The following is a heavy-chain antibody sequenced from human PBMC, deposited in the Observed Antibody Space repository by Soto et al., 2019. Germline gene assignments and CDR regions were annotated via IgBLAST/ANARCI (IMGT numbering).Heavy chain of an antibody. CDR2: INPSGGST. Sequence: SVKGSCTTSGYTFTSYYMHWVRQDPGQGLEWMGIINPSGGSTSYAQKFQGRVTMTRDTSTGTVYMELSSLRSEDTAVYYCASSYCSGGSCYPSAAFDIWGQGTMVTV. J-gene: IGHJ3*02. D-gene: IGHD2-15*01. V-gene: IGHV1-46*01. CDR1: GYTFTSYY. CDR3: ASSYCSGGSCYPSAAFDI.